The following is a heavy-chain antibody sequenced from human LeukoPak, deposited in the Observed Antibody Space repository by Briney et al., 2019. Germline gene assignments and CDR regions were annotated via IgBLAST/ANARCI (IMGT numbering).Heavy chain of an antibody. Sequence: PSETLSLTSTVSGGSISSGDYYWSWIRQPPGKGLEWIGHIYYSGSTYYNPSLKSRVTISGDTAKNQFSLRVSSVTAADTAGYYCARERGTMIAGGLFDPWGWGTLVTVSS. J-gene: IGHJ5*02. CDR2: IYYSGST. CDR1: GGSISSGDYY. D-gene: IGHD3-22*01. V-gene: IGHV4-30-4*01. CDR3: ARERGTMIAGGLFDP.